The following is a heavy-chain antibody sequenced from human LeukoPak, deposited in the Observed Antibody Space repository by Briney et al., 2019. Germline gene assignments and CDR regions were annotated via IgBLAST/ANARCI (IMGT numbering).Heavy chain of an antibody. Sequence: GGSLRLSCAASGFTSRSYWVTWVRQAPGKGLELVASTNQDGSEKYHVDSVKGRFTISRDNDKNSLYLQMNSLRAEDTAVYYCARDPGFSAFDIWGQGAVVTVSS. J-gene: IGHJ3*02. CDR3: ARDPGFSAFDI. V-gene: IGHV3-7*01. CDR2: TNQDGSEK. CDR1: GFTSRSYW.